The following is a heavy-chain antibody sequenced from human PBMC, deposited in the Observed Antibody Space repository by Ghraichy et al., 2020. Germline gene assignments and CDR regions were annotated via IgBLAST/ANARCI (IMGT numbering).Heavy chain of an antibody. V-gene: IGHV4-59*01. CDR2: IYYSGST. J-gene: IGHJ4*02. D-gene: IGHD3-3*01. CDR3: ARVHDFWSGYLYYFDY. CDR1: GGSISSYY. Sequence: SETLSLTCTVSGGSISSYYWSWIRQPPGKGLEWIGYIYYSGSTNYNPSLKSRVTISVDTSKNQFSLKLSSVTAADTAVYYCARVHDFWSGYLYYFDYWGQGTLVTVSS.